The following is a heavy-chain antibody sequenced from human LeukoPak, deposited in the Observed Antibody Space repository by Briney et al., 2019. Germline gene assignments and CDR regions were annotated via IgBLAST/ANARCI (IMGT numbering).Heavy chain of an antibody. CDR2: INPNSGGT. D-gene: IGHD6-6*01. V-gene: IGHV1-2*02. J-gene: IGHJ4*02. Sequence: ASVKVSCKASGYTFTGYYMHWVRQAPGQGLEWMGWINPNSGGTNYAQKFQGRVTMTRDTSISTAYMELSRLRSDDTAVYYCARARIAARPDFDDWGQGTLVTVSS. CDR1: GYTFTGYY. CDR3: ARARIAARPDFDD.